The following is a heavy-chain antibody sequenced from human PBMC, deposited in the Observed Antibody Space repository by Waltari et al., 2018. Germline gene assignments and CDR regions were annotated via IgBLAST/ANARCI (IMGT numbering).Heavy chain of an antibody. CDR2: INHSGST. V-gene: IGHV4-34*01. D-gene: IGHD2-15*01. CDR3: ARGPGAYCSGGSCPLGYYYYGMDV. CDR1: GGSFSGYY. Sequence: QVQLQQWGAGLLKPSETLSLTCAVYGGSFSGYYWRWIRQPPGKGLEWIGEINHSGSTNYNPSLKSRVTISVDTSKNQFSLKLSSVTAADTAVYYCARGPGAYCSGGSCPLGYYYYGMDVWGQGTTVTVSS. J-gene: IGHJ6*02.